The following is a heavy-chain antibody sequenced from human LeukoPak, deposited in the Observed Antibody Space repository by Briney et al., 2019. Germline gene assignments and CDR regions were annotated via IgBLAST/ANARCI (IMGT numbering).Heavy chain of an antibody. CDR2: IKQDGSEK. CDR1: GFTFSSYW. Sequence: PGGSLRLSCAASGFTFSSYWMSWVRQAPGKGLEWVANIKQDGSEKYYVDSVKGRFTISRDNAKNSLYLQMNSLRAEDTAVYYCARVGCSGGCCFDYWGQGTLVTVSS. CDR3: ARVGCSGGCCFDY. J-gene: IGHJ4*02. D-gene: IGHD2-15*01. V-gene: IGHV3-7*03.